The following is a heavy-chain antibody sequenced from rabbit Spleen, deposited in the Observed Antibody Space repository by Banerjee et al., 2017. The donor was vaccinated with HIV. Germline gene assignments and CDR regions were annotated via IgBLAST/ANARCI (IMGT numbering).Heavy chain of an antibody. Sequence: QSLEESGGDLVKPGASLTLTCTASGVSFSSSSYMCWVRQAPGKGLEWIACIDAGGSGFTYFATWAKGRFTCSKTSSTTVTLQMTRLTAADTATYFCARDLDGVIGWNFGWWGPGTLVTVS. CDR1: GVSFSSSSY. J-gene: IGHJ4*01. D-gene: IGHD1-1*01. CDR3: ARDLDGVIGWNFGW. V-gene: IGHV1S40*01. CDR2: IDAGGSGFT.